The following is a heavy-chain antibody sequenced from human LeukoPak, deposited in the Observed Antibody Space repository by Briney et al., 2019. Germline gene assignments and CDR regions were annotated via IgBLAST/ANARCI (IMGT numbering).Heavy chain of an antibody. CDR2: IYYSGST. CDR1: GGSISSGGYY. J-gene: IGHJ3*02. D-gene: IGHD1-26*01. CDR3: ARRDSGSSSRAFDI. V-gene: IGHV4-31*11. Sequence: SETLSLTCAVSGGSISSGGYYWSWIRQHPGKGLEWIGYIYYSGSTYYNPSLKSRVTISVDTSKNQISLKLSSVTAADTAVYYCARRDSGSSSRAFDIWGQGTMVTVSS.